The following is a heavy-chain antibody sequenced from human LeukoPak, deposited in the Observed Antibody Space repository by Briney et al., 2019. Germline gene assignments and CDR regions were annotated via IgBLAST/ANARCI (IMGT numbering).Heavy chain of an antibody. Sequence: PSETLSLTCTVSGGSISNYYWTWIRQPPGKGLEWIGYIYYTGSTNYNPSLKSRVTISVDTSKNQFSLKLSSVTAADTAVYYCARGAVADFDYWGQGTLVTVSS. V-gene: IGHV4-59*12. J-gene: IGHJ4*02. CDR2: IYYTGST. CDR1: GGSISNYY. CDR3: ARGAVADFDY. D-gene: IGHD6-19*01.